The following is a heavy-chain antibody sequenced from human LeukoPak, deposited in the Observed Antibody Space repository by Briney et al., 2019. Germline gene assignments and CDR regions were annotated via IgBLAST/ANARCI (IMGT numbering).Heavy chain of an antibody. V-gene: IGHV1-8*02. CDR2: MNPNSGNT. Sequence: ASVKVSCKASGYTFKNYGINWVRQATGQGLEWMGWMNPNSGNTGFAQKFQDRVSMTRDTSINTAYMELTSLRSGDTAVYYCARATPGGLHGYSFDYWGQGTVVTVYS. CDR3: ARATPGGLHGYSFDY. CDR1: GYTFKNYG. J-gene: IGHJ4*02. D-gene: IGHD5-24*01.